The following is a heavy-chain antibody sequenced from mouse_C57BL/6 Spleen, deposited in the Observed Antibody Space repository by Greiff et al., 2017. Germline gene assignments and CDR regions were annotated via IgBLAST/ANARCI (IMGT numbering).Heavy chain of an antibody. CDR2: ISYDGSN. CDR1: GYSITSGYY. D-gene: IGHD1-1*01. CDR3: ARVGYYGSSFYYAMDY. J-gene: IGHJ4*01. V-gene: IGHV3-6*01. Sequence: EVQLVESGPGLVKPSQSLSLTCSVTGYSITSGYYWNWIRQFPGNKLEWMGYISYDGSNNYNPSLKNRISITRDTSKNQFFLTLNSVTTEDTVTYYCARVGYYGSSFYYAMDYCGQGTSVTVSS.